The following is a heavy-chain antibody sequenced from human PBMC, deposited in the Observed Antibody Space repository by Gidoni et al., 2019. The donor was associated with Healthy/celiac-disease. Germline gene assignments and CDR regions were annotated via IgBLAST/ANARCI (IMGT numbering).Heavy chain of an antibody. CDR3: ALGYCSSTSCYFDY. Sequence: QVQLQESGPGLVKPSETLSLTCTVSGGPTSSYYWSWIRQPPGKGLEWIGYIYYSGSTNYNPSLKSRVTISVDTSKNQFSLKLSSVTAADTAVYYCALGYCSSTSCYFDYWGQGTLVTVSS. CDR1: GGPTSSYY. J-gene: IGHJ4*02. V-gene: IGHV4-59*01. D-gene: IGHD2-2*01. CDR2: IYYSGST.